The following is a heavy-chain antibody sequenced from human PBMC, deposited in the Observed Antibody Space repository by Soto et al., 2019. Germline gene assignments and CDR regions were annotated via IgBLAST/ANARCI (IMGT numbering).Heavy chain of an antibody. V-gene: IGHV1-46*03. Sequence: ASVEVSCKASRFTLASYYMYWARQAQRQGLEWMGIINPSGGSTSYAQKFQGRVTMTRDTSTSTVYMELSSLRSEDTAVYYCAKSGLRRRYYYYGMDVWGQGTTVTVSS. D-gene: IGHD3-10*01. CDR1: RFTLASYY. CDR2: INPSGGST. J-gene: IGHJ6*02. CDR3: AKSGLRRRYYYYGMDV.